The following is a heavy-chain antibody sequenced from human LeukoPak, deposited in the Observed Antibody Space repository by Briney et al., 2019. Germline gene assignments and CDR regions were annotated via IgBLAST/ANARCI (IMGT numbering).Heavy chain of an antibody. CDR2: ISGSGGST. CDR3: AKRGIVIRAVIIVGFHKEAYYFDY. V-gene: IGHV3-23*01. Sequence: GGSLRLSCAASGITFSSYAMSWVRQAPGKGLEWVSAISGSGGSTYYADSVKGRFTISRDNSKNTLYLQMNSLRAEDTAVYFCAKRGIVIRAVIIVGFHKEAYYFDYWGQGALVTVSS. D-gene: IGHD3-10*01. J-gene: IGHJ4*02. CDR1: GITFSSYA.